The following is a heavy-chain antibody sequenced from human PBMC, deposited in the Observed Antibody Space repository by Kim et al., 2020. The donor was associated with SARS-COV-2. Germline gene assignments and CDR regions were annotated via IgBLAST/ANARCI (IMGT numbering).Heavy chain of an antibody. CDR3: ARATYYDFWSGYGY. Sequence: ESVKGRFTISRHSSKNTLYLQMNSLRAEDTAVYYCARATYYDFWSGYGYWGQGTLVTVSS. J-gene: IGHJ4*02. V-gene: IGHV3-53*04. D-gene: IGHD3-3*01.